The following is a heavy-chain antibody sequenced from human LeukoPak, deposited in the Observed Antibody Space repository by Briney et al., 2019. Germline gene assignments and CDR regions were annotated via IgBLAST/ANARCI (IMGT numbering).Heavy chain of an antibody. V-gene: IGHV1-69*04. CDR3: ARDLPRGAYYDSSGPFDY. CDR2: IIPIFGIA. D-gene: IGHD3-22*01. Sequence: SVKVSCKASGGTFSSYDISWVRQAPGQGLEWMGRIIPIFGIANYAQKFQGRVTITADKSTSTAYMELSSLRSEDTAVYYCARDLPRGAYYDSSGPFDYWGQGTLVTVSS. J-gene: IGHJ4*02. CDR1: GGTFSSYD.